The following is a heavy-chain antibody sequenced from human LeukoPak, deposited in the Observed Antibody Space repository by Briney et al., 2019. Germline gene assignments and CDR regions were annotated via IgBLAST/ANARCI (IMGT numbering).Heavy chain of an antibody. D-gene: IGHD1-26*01. CDR2: ISYSGST. V-gene: IGHV4-39*07. Sequence: SETLSLTCTVSGGSIRSSNYYWGWIRQPPGEGLGWIASISYSGSTYYNPSVKSRVAISRDTSKNQFSLSLNSVTAADTAVYYCVRVKSGSISDSWGQGTVVTVSS. CDR1: GGSIRSSNYY. CDR3: VRVKSGSISDS. J-gene: IGHJ4*02.